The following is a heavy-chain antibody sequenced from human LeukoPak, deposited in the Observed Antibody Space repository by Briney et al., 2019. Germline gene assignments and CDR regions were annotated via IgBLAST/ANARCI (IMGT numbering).Heavy chain of an antibody. CDR1: GFTFSSYW. V-gene: IGHV3-7*03. Sequence: GGSLRLSCAASGFTFSSYWMNWARQAPGEGLEWVASINHNGNVNYYVDSVKGRFTISRGNAKNSLYLQMSNLRAEDTAVYFCARGGGLDVWGQGATVTVSS. CDR3: ARGGGLDV. D-gene: IGHD3-16*01. CDR2: INHNGNVN. J-gene: IGHJ6*02.